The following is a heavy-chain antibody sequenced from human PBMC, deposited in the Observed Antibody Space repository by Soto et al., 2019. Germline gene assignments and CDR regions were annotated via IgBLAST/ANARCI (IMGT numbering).Heavy chain of an antibody. V-gene: IGHV3-23*01. Sequence: EVQLLESGGGLVQPGGSLRLSCAASGFTFSSYAMSWVRQAPGKGLEWVSAISGSGGSTYYADSVKGRFTISRDNSKNTLYLQMNSLRAEDTAVSYCAKDGCSSTSCYDYWGQGTLVTVSS. D-gene: IGHD2-2*01. CDR2: ISGSGGST. J-gene: IGHJ4*02. CDR1: GFTFSSYA. CDR3: AKDGCSSTSCYDY.